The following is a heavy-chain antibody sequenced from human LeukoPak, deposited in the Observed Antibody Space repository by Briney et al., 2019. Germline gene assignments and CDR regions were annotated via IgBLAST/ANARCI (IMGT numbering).Heavy chain of an antibody. CDR1: GGSISSSSYY. CDR2: IYYSGST. CDR3: ARTITMIVVVFVFDY. D-gene: IGHD3-22*01. Sequence: SETLSLTCTVSGGSISSSSYYWGWLRQPPGKGLEWIGSIYYSGSTYYNPSLKSRFTISVDTSKNQFSLQLSSVTAADTAVYYCARTITMIVVVFVFDYWGQGTLVTVSS. J-gene: IGHJ4*02. V-gene: IGHV4-39*01.